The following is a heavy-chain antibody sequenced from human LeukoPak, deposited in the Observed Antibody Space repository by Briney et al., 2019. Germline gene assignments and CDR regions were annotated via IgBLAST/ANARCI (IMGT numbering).Heavy chain of an antibody. CDR2: IDPSDSYT. J-gene: IGHJ4*02. D-gene: IGHD1-26*01. CDR1: GYNFTSYW. V-gene: IGHV5-10-1*01. CDR3: ARLVGGTVDY. Sequence: GESLRISCKTSGYNFTSYWISWARQMPGKGLEWMGRIDPSDSYTNYSPSFQGHVTISADKSISTAYLQWSSLKASDTAMYYCARLVGGTVDYWGQGTLVTVSS.